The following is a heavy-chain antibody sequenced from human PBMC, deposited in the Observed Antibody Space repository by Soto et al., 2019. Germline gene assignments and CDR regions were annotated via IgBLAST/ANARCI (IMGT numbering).Heavy chain of an antibody. J-gene: IGHJ5*02. CDR2: IFPSDSDT. CDR1: GYRFTSYW. CDR3: AIKDKSGYFNWFEP. Sequence: GESLKISCRTSGYRFTSYWIAWVRQMPGKGLEWMGIIFPSDSDTRYSPSFQGQVTISADRSTSTVFLQWASLKASDTAVYFCAIKDKSGYFNWFEPWGQGTLVTVSS. V-gene: IGHV5-51*01. D-gene: IGHD3-22*01.